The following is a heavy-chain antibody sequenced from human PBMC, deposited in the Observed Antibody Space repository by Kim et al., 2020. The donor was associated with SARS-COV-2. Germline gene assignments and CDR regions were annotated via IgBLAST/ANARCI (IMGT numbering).Heavy chain of an antibody. J-gene: IGHJ4*02. CDR3: ARALGIAAAGTNFDY. D-gene: IGHD6-13*01. Sequence: PSLKSRVTISVDTSKNQFSRKLSSVTAADTAVYYCARALGIAAAGTNFDYWGQGTLVTVSS. V-gene: IGHV4-39*07.